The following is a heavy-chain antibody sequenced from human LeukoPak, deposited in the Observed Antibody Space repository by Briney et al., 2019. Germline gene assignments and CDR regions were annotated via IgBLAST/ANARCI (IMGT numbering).Heavy chain of an antibody. J-gene: IGHJ4*02. CDR3: AREYYYDSSGLDY. D-gene: IGHD3-22*01. V-gene: IGHV4-39*01. Sequence: SETLSLTCTVSGGSISSSSYYWGWIRQPPGKGLEWIGSIYYSGSTYYNPSLKSRVTISVDTSKNQFSLKLSSVTAAGTAVYYCAREYYYDSSGLDYWGQGTLVTVSS. CDR2: IYYSGST. CDR1: GGSISSSSYY.